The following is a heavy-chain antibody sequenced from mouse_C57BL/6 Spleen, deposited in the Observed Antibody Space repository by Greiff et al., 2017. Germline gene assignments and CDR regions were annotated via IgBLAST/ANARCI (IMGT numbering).Heavy chain of an antibody. D-gene: IGHD1-1*01. CDR2: INPSSGYT. Sequence: QVQLKESGAELAKPGASVKLSCKASGYTFTSYWMNWVKQRPGQGLEWIGYINPSSGYTKYNQKFKDKATLTADESSSTAYMQLSSLTYEDSAGDYCAKYYGSSHYDVDYWGQGTTLTVSS. V-gene: IGHV1-7*01. J-gene: IGHJ2*01. CDR3: AKYYGSSHYDVDY. CDR1: GYTFTSYW.